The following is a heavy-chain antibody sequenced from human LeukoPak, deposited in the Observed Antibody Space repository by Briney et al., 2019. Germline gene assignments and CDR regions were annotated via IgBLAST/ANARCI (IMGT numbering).Heavy chain of an antibody. V-gene: IGHV3-23*01. D-gene: IGHD3-3*01. CDR3: AREGDYDFWSGANDY. CDR2: ISGSGGST. J-gene: IGHJ4*02. Sequence: GGSLRLSCAASGFTFSSYAMSWVRQAPGKGLEWVSAISGSGGSTYYADSVKGRFTISRDNSKNTLYLQMNSLRAEDTAVYYCAREGDYDFWSGANDYWGQGTLVTVSS. CDR1: GFTFSSYA.